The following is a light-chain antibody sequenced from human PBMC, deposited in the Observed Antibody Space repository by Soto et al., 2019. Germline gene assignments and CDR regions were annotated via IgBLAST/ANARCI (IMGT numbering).Light chain of an antibody. Sequence: SSLPSSVAVGMTFSCRASQNIGTYLNWYQQKSGKAPKVLISDASVLQSGVPSRFSGSGSGTEFTLTINSLQAEDSAIYYCQQYNNWPYTFGQGTKVDIK. J-gene: IGKJ2*01. CDR3: QQYNNWPYT. CDR1: QNIGTY. CDR2: DAS. V-gene: IGKV1-39*01.